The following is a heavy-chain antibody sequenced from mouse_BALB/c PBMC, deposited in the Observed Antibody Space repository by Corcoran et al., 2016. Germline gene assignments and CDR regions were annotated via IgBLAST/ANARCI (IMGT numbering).Heavy chain of an antibody. J-gene: IGHJ2*01. CDR3: ARGTSTFDY. CDR1: GYTFTNYG. CDR2: INTYTGEP. Sequence: QIQLVQSGPELKKPGETVKISCKASGYTFTNYGMNWVKQAPGKGLKWMGWINTYTGEPTYADDFKGRFAFSLETSASTAYLQINNLKNEDMATYFCARGTSTFDYWGQGTTLTVSS. D-gene: IGHD2-1*01. V-gene: IGHV9-1*02.